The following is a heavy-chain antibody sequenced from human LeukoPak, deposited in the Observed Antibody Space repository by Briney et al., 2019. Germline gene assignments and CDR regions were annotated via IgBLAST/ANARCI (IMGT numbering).Heavy chain of an antibody. CDR1: GYTFTSYD. D-gene: IGHD2-2*02. Sequence: ASVKVSCKASGYTFTSYDINWVRQATGQGLEWMGWMNPNSGNTGYAQKLQGRVTMTRNTSISTAYMELSSLRSEDTAVYYCARGTVVVPAAINYYYYYGMDVWGQGTTVTVSS. J-gene: IGHJ6*02. V-gene: IGHV1-8*01. CDR3: ARGTVVVPAAINYYYYYGMDV. CDR2: MNPNSGNT.